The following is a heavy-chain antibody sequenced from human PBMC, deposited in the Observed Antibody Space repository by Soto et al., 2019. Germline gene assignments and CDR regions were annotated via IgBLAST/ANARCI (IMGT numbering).Heavy chain of an antibody. CDR2: TSYDGNNK. V-gene: IGHV3-30*18. CDR1: GFTFGNYD. D-gene: IGHD1-26*01. J-gene: IGHJ4*02. Sequence: QVQLVDSGGDVVQPGGSLRLSCTGSGFTFGNYDMHWVRQAPGKGLEWVASTSYDGNNKYYADSLKGRFTISRDNSKKMVYLQMTSLGPEDTAVYYCAKGGGSARDFDYWGQGALVTVSS. CDR3: AKGGGSARDFDY.